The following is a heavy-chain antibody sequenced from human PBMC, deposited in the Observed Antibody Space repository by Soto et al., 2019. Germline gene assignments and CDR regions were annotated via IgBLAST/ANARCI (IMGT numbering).Heavy chain of an antibody. CDR2: ISSNGGST. V-gene: IGHV3-64D*08. CDR3: VAHGDFDYFDY. Sequence: GGSLRLSCSASGFTFSSYAMHWVRQAPGKGLEYVSAISSNGGSTYYADSVKGRFTISRDNSKNTLYLQMSSLRAEDTAVYYCVAHGDFDYFDYWGQGTLVTVSS. J-gene: IGHJ4*02. CDR1: GFTFSSYA. D-gene: IGHD2-21*02.